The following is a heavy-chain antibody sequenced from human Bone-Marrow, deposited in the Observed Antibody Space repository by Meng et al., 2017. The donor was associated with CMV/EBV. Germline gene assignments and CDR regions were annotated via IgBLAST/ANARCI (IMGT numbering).Heavy chain of an antibody. CDR2: IKQDGSEK. D-gene: IGHD3-3*01. J-gene: IGHJ6*02. V-gene: IGHV3-7*03. Sequence: GESLKISCASSGFTFSSYSMNWVRQAPGKGLEWVANIKQDGSEKNYVDSVKGRFTISRDNAKNSLYLQMNSLRAEDTAVYYCARDRRFLEWLLFGMDVWGQGTTVTVSS. CDR1: GFTFSSYS. CDR3: ARDRRFLEWLLFGMDV.